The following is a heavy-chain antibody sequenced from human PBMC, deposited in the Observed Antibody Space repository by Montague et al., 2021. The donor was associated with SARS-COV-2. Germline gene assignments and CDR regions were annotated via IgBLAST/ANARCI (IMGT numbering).Heavy chain of an antibody. V-gene: IGHV4-34*01. J-gene: IGHJ6*03. CDR2: IHHGGST. CDR1: GGSFSTYS. Sequence: SETLSLTCAVHGGSFSTYSWNWIRQPPGKGLEWIGEIHHGGSTNYNPSLKSRVTISADTSKNQFSLKLTSVAAADTAVYYCARLGDGVVPSPILGVGPYYSYYYGDVWGKGTTVTVSS. CDR3: ARLGDGVVPSPILGVGPYYSYYYGDV. D-gene: IGHD3-10*01.